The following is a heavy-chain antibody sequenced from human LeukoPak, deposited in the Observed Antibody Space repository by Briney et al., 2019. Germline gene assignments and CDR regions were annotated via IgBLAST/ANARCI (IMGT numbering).Heavy chain of an antibody. CDR2: IWYDGSNK. CDR1: GFTFSSYA. V-gene: IGHV3-33*08. J-gene: IGHJ6*02. CDR3: ARDPGYSSSWYYYYGMDI. D-gene: IGHD6-13*01. Sequence: GGSLRLSCAASGFTFSSYAMHWVRQAPGKGLEWVAVIWYDGSNKYYADSVKGRFTISRDNSKNTLYLQMNSLRAEDTAVYYCARDPGYSSSWYYYYGMDIWGQGTTVTLSS.